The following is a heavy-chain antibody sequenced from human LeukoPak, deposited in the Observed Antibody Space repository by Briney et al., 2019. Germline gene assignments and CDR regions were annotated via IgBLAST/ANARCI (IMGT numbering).Heavy chain of an antibody. CDR1: GGSFSGYY. D-gene: IGHD3-16*01. Sequence: PSETLSLTCAVYGGSFSGYYWSWIRQPPGKGLEWIGEINHSGSTYYNPSLKSRVTISVDTSKNQFSLKLSSVTAADTAVYYCARDRGTFFRNWFDPWGQGTLVTVSS. CDR3: ARDRGTFFRNWFDP. J-gene: IGHJ5*02. V-gene: IGHV4-34*01. CDR2: INHSGST.